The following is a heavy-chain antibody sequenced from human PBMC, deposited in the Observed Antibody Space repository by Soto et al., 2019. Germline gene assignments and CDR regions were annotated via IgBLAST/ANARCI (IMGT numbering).Heavy chain of an antibody. CDR1: GGSISSYY. D-gene: IGHD6-19*01. CDR2: IYYSGST. CDR3: ASALMAAYAFDI. V-gene: IGHV4-59*12. Sequence: SETLSLTCTVSGGSISSYYWSWIRQPPGKGLEWIGYIYYSGSTNYNPSLKSRVTISVDTSKDQFSLKLSSVTAADTAVYYCASALMAAYAFDIWGQGIMVTVSS. J-gene: IGHJ3*02.